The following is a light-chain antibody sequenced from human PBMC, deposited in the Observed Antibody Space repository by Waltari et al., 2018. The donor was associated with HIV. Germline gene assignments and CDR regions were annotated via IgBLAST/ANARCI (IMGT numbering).Light chain of an antibody. J-gene: IGLJ2*01. CDR1: SSDVGGYSY. Sequence: QSALAQPPSASVSPGQSVTISCTGTSSDVGGYSYVSWYQQHPGKAPKLMIYEVSKRPSGVPERFSGSKSGNAASLTVSGLQAEDEAEYYCSSYAGSNNVIFGGGTKLTVL. CDR2: EVS. CDR3: SSYAGSNNVI. V-gene: IGLV2-8*01.